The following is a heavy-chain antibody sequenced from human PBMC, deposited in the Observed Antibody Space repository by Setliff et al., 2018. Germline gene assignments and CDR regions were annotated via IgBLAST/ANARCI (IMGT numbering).Heavy chain of an antibody. CDR1: GYSFSDSA. D-gene: IGHD6-13*01. Sequence: ASVKVSCKTSGYSFSDSAVNWVRQAPGQGLEWVGWISPYSGNAYYPQKFLDRVTVTTDTSATTAYMELKNLRSDDTAVYFCARAGDAAAGRKGVFEYWGQGSLVTVSS. CDR3: ARAGDAAAGRKGVFEY. CDR2: ISPYSGNA. V-gene: IGHV1-18*01. J-gene: IGHJ4*02.